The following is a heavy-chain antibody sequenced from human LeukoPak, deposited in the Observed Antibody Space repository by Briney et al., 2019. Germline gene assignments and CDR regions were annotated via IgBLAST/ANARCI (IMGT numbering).Heavy chain of an antibody. CDR3: ARDYFGSPSALDY. CDR2: ISSSGSTI. V-gene: IGHV3-48*03. CDR1: GFTFSSYE. D-gene: IGHD1-26*01. Sequence: GGSLRLSCAASGFTFSSYEMNWVRQAQGKGLEWVSYISSSGSTIYYADSVKGRFTISRDNAKNSLYLQMNSLRAEDTALYYCARDYFGSPSALDYWGQGTLVTVSS. J-gene: IGHJ4*02.